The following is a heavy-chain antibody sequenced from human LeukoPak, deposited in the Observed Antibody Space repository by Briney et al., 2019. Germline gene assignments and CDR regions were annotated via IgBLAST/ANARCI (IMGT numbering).Heavy chain of an antibody. D-gene: IGHD3-22*01. Sequence: KPSETLSLTCAVYGGSFSGYYWSWIRQPPGKGLEWIGYIYYSGSTNYNPSLKSRVTISVDTSKNQFSLKLSSVTAADTAVYYCARAIKSRYYDSSGYYNYYYYMDVWGKGTTVTVSS. CDR1: GGSFSGYY. CDR2: IYYSGST. V-gene: IGHV4-59*01. CDR3: ARAIKSRYYDSSGYYNYYYYMDV. J-gene: IGHJ6*03.